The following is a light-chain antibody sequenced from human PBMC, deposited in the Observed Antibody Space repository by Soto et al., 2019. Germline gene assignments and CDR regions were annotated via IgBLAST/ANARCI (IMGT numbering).Light chain of an antibody. CDR2: AAS. V-gene: IGKV1-39*01. CDR1: QGISSY. CDR3: QQSYSTPFP. J-gene: IGKJ4*01. Sequence: IQVTQSPSSLSASVGDRVTLTCRASQGISSYLAWYQQKPVKAPKLLIYAASSLQSGVPSRFSGSGSGTDFTLTISSLQPEDFATYYCQQSYSTPFPFGGGTKVDIK.